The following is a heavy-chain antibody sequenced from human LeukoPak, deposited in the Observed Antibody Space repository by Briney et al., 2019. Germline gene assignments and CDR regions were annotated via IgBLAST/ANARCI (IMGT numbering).Heavy chain of an antibody. V-gene: IGHV3-33*01. CDR2: IWYDGSNK. J-gene: IGHJ1*01. CDR3: ARDLAVAGTSEYFQH. Sequence: GGSLRLSCAASGFTFSSYGMHWVRQAPGKGLAWVAVIWYDGSNKYYADSVKGRFTISRDNSKNTLYLQMNSLRAEDTAVYYCARDLAVAGTSEYFQHWGQGTLVTVSS. CDR1: GFTFSSYG. D-gene: IGHD6-19*01.